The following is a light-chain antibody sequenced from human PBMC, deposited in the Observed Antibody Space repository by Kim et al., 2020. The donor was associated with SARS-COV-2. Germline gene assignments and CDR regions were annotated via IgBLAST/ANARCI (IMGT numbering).Light chain of an antibody. J-gene: IGLJ2*01. V-gene: IGLV2-11*01. Sequence: HSALTQPRSVSGSPVPSVTISCTGTSSDVGGYNYVSWYQHHPGKAPKLMIYDVSMRPSGVPDRFSGSKSGNTASLTIAGLQAEDEADYYCCSYAGSCVVFGGGTQLTVL. CDR3: CSYAGSCVV. CDR1: SSDVGGYNY. CDR2: DVS.